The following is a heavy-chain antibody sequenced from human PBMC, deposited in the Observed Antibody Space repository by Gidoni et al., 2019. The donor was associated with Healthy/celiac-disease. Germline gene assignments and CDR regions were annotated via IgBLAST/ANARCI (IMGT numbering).Heavy chain of an antibody. CDR2: INHSGST. V-gene: IGHV4-34*01. Sequence: QVQLQQWGAGLLKPSETLSLTCAVYGGSFSGYSWTWIRQPPGKGLQWIGEINHSGSTNYNPSLKSRVTISVDTSKNQFSLKLNSVTAADTAVYYCANTPPPGSSGYGSHVHWGQGTLVTVSS. CDR3: ANTPPPGSSGYGSHVH. J-gene: IGHJ4*02. CDR1: GGSFSGYS. D-gene: IGHD3-22*01.